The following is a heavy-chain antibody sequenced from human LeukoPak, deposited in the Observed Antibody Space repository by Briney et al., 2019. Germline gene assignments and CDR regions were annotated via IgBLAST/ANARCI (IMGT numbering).Heavy chain of an antibody. CDR1: GYSFTSYW. CDR2: IYPGDSDT. V-gene: IGHV5-51*01. CDR3: ARQTSVYCSSISCYISAFDI. J-gene: IGHJ3*02. D-gene: IGHD2-2*02. Sequence: NSGESLKISCKGSGYSFTSYWIGWVRQMPGKGLEWMGIIYPGDSDTRYSPSFQGQVTISADKSISTAYLQWSSLKASDTAMYYCARQTSVYCSSISCYISAFDIWGQGTMVTVSS.